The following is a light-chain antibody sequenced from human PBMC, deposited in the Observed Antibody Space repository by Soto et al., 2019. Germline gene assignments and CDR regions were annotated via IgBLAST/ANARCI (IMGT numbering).Light chain of an antibody. V-gene: IGKV1-17*01. CDR1: QGIRND. CDR2: TAS. J-gene: IGKJ2*01. Sequence: DIQMNQSPSSLSASVGDRVTITCRASQGIRNDLGWYQQKPGKAPKRLIYTASSLESGVPSRFSGSRSGTEFTLTISSLQHENCATYYCLQHRGSAYTFGQGTKLEIK. CDR3: LQHRGSAYT.